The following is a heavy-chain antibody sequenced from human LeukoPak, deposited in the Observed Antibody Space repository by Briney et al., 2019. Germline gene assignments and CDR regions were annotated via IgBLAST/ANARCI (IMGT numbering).Heavy chain of an antibody. CDR3: ARDNGFWTFEY. D-gene: IGHD3/OR15-3a*01. J-gene: IGHJ4*02. CDR2: IYSGGST. Sequence: GGSLRLSCAASGFTVSSNYMSWVRQAPGKGLEWVSVIYSGGSTYYSDSVQGRFTISRDNSRNTLYLQMNSLRAEDTAVYYCARDNGFWTFEYLGQGTLVTVSS. CDR1: GFTVSSNY. V-gene: IGHV3-53*05.